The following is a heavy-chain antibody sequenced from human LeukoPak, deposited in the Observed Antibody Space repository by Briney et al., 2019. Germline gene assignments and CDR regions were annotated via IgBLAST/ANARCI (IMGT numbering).Heavy chain of an antibody. CDR3: ASRPDQHLLYYFDY. J-gene: IGHJ4*02. V-gene: IGHV1-2*02. CDR1: GYTFTGYY. Sequence: ASVKVSCKASGYTFTGYYMHWVRQAPGQGLEWMGWINPNSGGTKYAQKFQGRVTMTSDASISTAYMELSSLRSNDTAVYYCASRPDQHLLYYFDYWGQGALVTVSS. D-gene: IGHD2-15*01. CDR2: INPNSGGT.